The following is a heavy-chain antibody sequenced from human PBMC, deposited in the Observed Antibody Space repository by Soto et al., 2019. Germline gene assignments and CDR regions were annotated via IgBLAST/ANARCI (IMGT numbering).Heavy chain of an antibody. Sequence: SETLSLTCTVSGGSISSYYWSWIRQPPGKGLEWIGYIYYSGSTNYNPSLKSRVTISVDTSKNQFSLKLSSVTAADTAVYYCAKNTWATVLSNFDYWGQGTLVTVSS. CDR3: AKNTWATVLSNFDY. J-gene: IGHJ4*02. CDR2: IYYSGST. D-gene: IGHD4-17*01. V-gene: IGHV4-59*01. CDR1: GGSISSYY.